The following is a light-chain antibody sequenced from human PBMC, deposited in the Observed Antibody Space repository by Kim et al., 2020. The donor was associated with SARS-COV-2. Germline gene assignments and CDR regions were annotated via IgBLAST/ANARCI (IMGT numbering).Light chain of an antibody. CDR3: QQYNNWPPIT. CDR2: GAS. V-gene: IGKV3-15*01. Sequence: SPGERAPLSCRASQSVSSNLAWYQQKPGQAPRLLIYGASTRATGIPARFSGSESGTEFTLTISSLQSEDFAVYYCQQYNNWPPITFGQGTRLEIK. J-gene: IGKJ5*01. CDR1: QSVSSN.